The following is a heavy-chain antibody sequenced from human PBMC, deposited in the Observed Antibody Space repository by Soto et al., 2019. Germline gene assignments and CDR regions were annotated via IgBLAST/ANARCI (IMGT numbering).Heavy chain of an antibody. CDR3: AKDHRTYSSGWSEL. V-gene: IGHV3-23*01. D-gene: IGHD6-19*01. Sequence: GGSGRLSCAASGFTFSSYAMSWVRQAPGKGLEWVSAISGSGGSTYYADSVKGRFTISRDNSKNTLYLQMNSLRAEDTAVYYCAKDHRTYSSGWSELWGRGTLVTVSS. J-gene: IGHJ2*01. CDR2: ISGSGGST. CDR1: GFTFSSYA.